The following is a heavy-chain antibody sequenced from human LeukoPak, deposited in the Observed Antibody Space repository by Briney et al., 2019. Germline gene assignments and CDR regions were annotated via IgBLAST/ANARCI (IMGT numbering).Heavy chain of an antibody. Sequence: PSETLSLTCAVYGGSLSGYYWSWIRQPPGKGLEWIGEINHSGSTTYNPSLKSRITISVDTSNNQFSLRLNSVTAADTSLYYCARQRLWGSAFDIWGQGTLVTVSS. CDR3: ARQRLWGSAFDI. CDR2: INHSGST. D-gene: IGHD6-19*01. CDR1: GGSLSGYY. V-gene: IGHV4-34*01. J-gene: IGHJ3*02.